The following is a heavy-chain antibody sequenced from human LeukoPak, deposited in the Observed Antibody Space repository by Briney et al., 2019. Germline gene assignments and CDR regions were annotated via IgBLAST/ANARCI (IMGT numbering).Heavy chain of an antibody. D-gene: IGHD1-20*01. V-gene: IGHV1-69*13. CDR2: IIPIFGTA. J-gene: IGHJ6*02. CDR1: GGTFSSYA. Sequence: SVKVSCKASGGTFSSYAISWVRQAPGQGLEWMGGIIPIFGTANYAQKFQGRVTITADESTSTAYMELSSLRSEDTAVYYCARELAVTGSSDYYGMDVWGQGTTVTVSS. CDR3: ARELAVTGSSDYYGMDV.